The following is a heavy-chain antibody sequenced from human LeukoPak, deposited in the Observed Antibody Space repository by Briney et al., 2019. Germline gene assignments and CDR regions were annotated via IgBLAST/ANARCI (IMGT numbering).Heavy chain of an antibody. D-gene: IGHD3-3*01. V-gene: IGHV4-59*01. CDR2: IYYSGST. J-gene: IGHJ3*02. Sequence: SETLSLTCTVAGGSLSSYYWSWIRQPPGEGLEWIGYIYYSGSTNYNPSLKSRVTISVDTSKNQFSLKLSSVTAADTAVYYCARDGPDYDFWSGYYAFDIWGQGTMVTVSS. CDR1: GGSLSSYY. CDR3: ARDGPDYDFWSGYYAFDI.